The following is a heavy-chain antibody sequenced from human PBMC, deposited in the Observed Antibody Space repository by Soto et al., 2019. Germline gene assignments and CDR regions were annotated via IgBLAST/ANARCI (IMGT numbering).Heavy chain of an antibody. D-gene: IGHD1-1*01. CDR1: GGTFSSYT. CDR2: IIPILGIA. Sequence: QVQLVQSGAEVKKPGSSVKVSCKATGGTFSSYTISWVRQAPGQGLEWMGRIIPILGIANYAQKFQGRVTITADKSTSTAYMELSSLRSEDTAVYYCARGASTTFYGMDVWGQGTTVTVSS. CDR3: ARGASTTFYGMDV. J-gene: IGHJ6*02. V-gene: IGHV1-69*02.